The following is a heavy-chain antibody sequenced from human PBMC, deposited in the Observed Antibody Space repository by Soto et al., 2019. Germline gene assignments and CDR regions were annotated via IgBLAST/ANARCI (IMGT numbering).Heavy chain of an antibody. CDR1: GFTFRTNG. Sequence: EVQLSESGGGLVQPGGSLRLSCAATGFTFRTNGMSWVRQAPGKGLEWVSSFSGSGDDTWYAASLKGRFTISRDNSKNTLYLQMNSLRAEDTALDYCAGHGGYSYLGQGTLVTVSS. V-gene: IGHV3-23*01. CDR2: FSGSGDDT. J-gene: IGHJ4*02. D-gene: IGHD4-17*01. CDR3: AGHGGYSY.